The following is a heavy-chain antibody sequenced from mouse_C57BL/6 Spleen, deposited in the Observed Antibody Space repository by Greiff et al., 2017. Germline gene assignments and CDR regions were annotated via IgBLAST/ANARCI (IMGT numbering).Heavy chain of an antibody. D-gene: IGHD4-1*01. CDR1: GYAFSSSW. CDR3: ARIPGKAYSMDY. CDR2: IYPGDGDT. V-gene: IGHV1-82*01. Sequence: QVQLQQSGPELVKPGASVKISCKASGYAFSSSWMNWVKQRPGKGLEWIGGIYPGDGDTNYNGKFKGKATLTADKSSSTAYMHLSSLTSEDSAVYFCARIPGKAYSMDYWGQGTSVTVSS. J-gene: IGHJ4*01.